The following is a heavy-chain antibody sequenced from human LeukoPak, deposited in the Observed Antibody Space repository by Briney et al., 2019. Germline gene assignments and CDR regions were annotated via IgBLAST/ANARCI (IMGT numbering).Heavy chain of an antibody. CDR3: ARDSPLGYCSSTSCYRGYYYYGMDV. D-gene: IGHD2-2*02. Sequence: GSLRLSCAASGFTFSSYWMSWVRQAPGKGLEWVANIKQDGSEKYYVDSVKGRFTISRDNAKNSLYLQMNSLRAEDTAVYYCARDSPLGYCSSTSCYRGYYYYGMDVWGQGTTVTVSS. V-gene: IGHV3-7*03. J-gene: IGHJ6*02. CDR2: IKQDGSEK. CDR1: GFTFSSYW.